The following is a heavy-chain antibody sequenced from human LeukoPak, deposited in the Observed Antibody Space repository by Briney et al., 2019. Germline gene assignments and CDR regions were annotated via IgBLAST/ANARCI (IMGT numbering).Heavy chain of an antibody. CDR1: GFTVSSNY. CDR2: IYSGGST. CDR3: AKDRDSSSWYSKYYYYYGMDV. D-gene: IGHD6-13*01. J-gene: IGHJ6*02. Sequence: GGSLRLSCAASGFTVSSNYMSWVRQAPGKGLEWVSVIYSGGSTYYADSVKGRFTISRDNSKNTLYLQMNSLRAEDTAVYYCAKDRDSSSWYSKYYYYYGMDVWGQGTTVTVSS. V-gene: IGHV3-66*01.